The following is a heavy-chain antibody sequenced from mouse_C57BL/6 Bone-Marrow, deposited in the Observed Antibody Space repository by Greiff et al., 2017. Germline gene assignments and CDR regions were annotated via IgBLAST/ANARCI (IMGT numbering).Heavy chain of an antibody. Sequence: VQLQQSGAELVRPGASVKLSCTASGFNIKDDYMHWVKQRPEQGLEWIGWIDPENGDTEYASKFQGKATITADTSSNTAYLQLSSLTSEDTAVYYGTPFNWVDYWGQGTTLTVSS. D-gene: IGHD4-1*01. CDR2: IDPENGDT. CDR3: TPFNWVDY. V-gene: IGHV14-4*01. CDR1: GFNIKDDY. J-gene: IGHJ2*01.